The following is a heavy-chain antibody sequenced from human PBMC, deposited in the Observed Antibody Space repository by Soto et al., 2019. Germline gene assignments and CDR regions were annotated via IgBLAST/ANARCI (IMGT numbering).Heavy chain of an antibody. Sequence: QVQLVQSGAEVKKPGASVKVSCKASGYTFTNYAMHWVRQAPGQRLEWMGWINAGNGNTKYSQKFQGRVTITRDISASTAYMERSSLRAEDTAVYCCARGPLLWGDVWGQGTTVTVSS. V-gene: IGHV1-3*01. CDR3: ARGPLLWGDV. CDR1: GYTFTNYA. CDR2: INAGNGNT. D-gene: IGHD3-10*01. J-gene: IGHJ6*02.